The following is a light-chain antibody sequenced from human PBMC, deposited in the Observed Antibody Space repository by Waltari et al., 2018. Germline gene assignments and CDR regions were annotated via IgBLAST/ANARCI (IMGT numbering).Light chain of an antibody. CDR1: SSDVGTYNL. CDR2: EST. V-gene: IGLV2-23*01. CDR3: CSFAGSSPHVV. Sequence: QSALTQPASVSGSPGQSITIPCTGTSSDVGTYNLFSWNQHPPGKSPKLMIYESTTRPSGVSIRFSGSKSGNTASLTISGLQAEDEADYYCCSFAGSSPHVVFGGGTKLTVL. J-gene: IGLJ2*01.